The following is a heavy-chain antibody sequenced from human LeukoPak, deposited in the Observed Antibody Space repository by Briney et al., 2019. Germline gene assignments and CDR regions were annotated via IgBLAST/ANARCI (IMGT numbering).Heavy chain of an antibody. CDR2: IDPSDSYN. CDR1: GYSFTSYW. J-gene: IGHJ5*02. CDR3: ARQGLYYYGSGSYALTGNWFDP. Sequence: GESLKTSRKGSGYSFTSYWISLVRQMPGKGLGWVGRIDPSDSYNNYSPSFQGHVTLSADKSISTANLQWSSLKASDTAMYYWARQGLYYYGSGSYALTGNWFDPWGQGTLVTVSS. D-gene: IGHD3-10*01. V-gene: IGHV5-10-1*01.